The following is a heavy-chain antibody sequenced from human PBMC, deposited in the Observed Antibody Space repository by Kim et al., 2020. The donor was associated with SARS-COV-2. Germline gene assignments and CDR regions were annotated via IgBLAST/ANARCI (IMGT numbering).Heavy chain of an antibody. J-gene: IGHJ5*01. V-gene: IGHV3-7*03. CDR3: ATSWSYAFDS. CDR2: IKHDGTVK. D-gene: IGHD3-16*01. Sequence: GGSLRLSCAASGFTFGNYWMTWVRQAPGQGLEWVANIKHDGTVKQYADFVEGRFTISRDKAKNSLYLEMDSLRAEDTAIYYCATSWSYAFDSWGQGTLVT. CDR1: GFTFGNYW.